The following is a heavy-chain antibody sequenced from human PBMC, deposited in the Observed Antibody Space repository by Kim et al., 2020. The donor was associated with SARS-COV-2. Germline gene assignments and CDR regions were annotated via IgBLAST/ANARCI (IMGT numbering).Heavy chain of an antibody. Sequence: SNKYYAASMKDRFTISRNKSKNTLYLQMNSRRAEDTAVYDCARDVGASMDVWGQGTTVTVSS. CDR2: SNK. J-gene: IGHJ6*02. CDR3: ARDVGASMDV. D-gene: IGHD1-26*01. V-gene: IGHV3-30*01.